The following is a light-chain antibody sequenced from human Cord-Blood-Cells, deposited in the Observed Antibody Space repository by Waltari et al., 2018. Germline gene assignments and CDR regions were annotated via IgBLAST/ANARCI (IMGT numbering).Light chain of an antibody. CDR3: CSYAGSSTLGLV. CDR1: RSVVGSYNL. J-gene: IGLJ3*02. V-gene: IGLV2-23*01. Sequence: QSALTPPASVSGSPVQSLTLPCPGLRSVVGSYNLVTWYQQPPANAPKLMIYEGSTRPSGVSNRFSGSKSGNTASPTISGLQGEDEAVYYCCSYAGSSTLGLVFGGGTKLTVL. CDR2: EGS.